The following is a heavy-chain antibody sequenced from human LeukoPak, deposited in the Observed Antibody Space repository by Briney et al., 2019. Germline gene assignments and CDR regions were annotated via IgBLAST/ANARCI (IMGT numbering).Heavy chain of an antibody. CDR2: ISSSSSTT. D-gene: IGHD1-26*01. Sequence: PGGSLRLSCAASGFTFSSYSMNWVRQAPGKGLEWVSYISSSSSTTYYADSVKGRFTISRDNSKNTLYLQMNSLRAEDTAVYYCAKDWGIVGAIPGWFDPWGQGTLVTVSS. CDR1: GFTFSSYS. J-gene: IGHJ5*02. V-gene: IGHV3-48*01. CDR3: AKDWGIVGAIPGWFDP.